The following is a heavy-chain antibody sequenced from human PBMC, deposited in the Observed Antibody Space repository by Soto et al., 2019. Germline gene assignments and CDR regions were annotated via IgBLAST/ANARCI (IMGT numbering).Heavy chain of an antibody. CDR1: GFTFDDYA. Sequence: EVQLVESGGDLVQPGRSLRLSCAASGFTFDDYAMHWVRQAPGKGLEWVSGISWNSGNKGYADSVKGRFTISRDNAKNFLYLEMNSLRAEDTALYYCGKEAGLVRFFDWLSNGLDVWGEGTAVTVSP. J-gene: IGHJ6*04. D-gene: IGHD3-9*01. CDR3: GKEAGLVRFFDWLSNGLDV. V-gene: IGHV3-9*01. CDR2: ISWNSGNK.